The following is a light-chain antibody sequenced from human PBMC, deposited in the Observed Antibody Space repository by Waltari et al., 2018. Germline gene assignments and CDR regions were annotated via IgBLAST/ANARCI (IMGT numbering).Light chain of an antibody. CDR3: NSRDSDTGPVV. Sequence: SSELTQDRAVSVALGQTVTITCQGDSLRNYYASWYQQKPGQAPRLVFSGKNIRPLGIPDRFSGSNSGITASLTITGAQADDEADYYCNSRDSDTGPVVFGGGTKLSVL. CDR1: SLRNYY. V-gene: IGLV3-19*01. CDR2: GKN. J-gene: IGLJ2*01.